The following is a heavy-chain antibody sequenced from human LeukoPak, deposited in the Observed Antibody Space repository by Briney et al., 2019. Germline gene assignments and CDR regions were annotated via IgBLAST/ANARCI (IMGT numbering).Heavy chain of an antibody. D-gene: IGHD3-3*01. CDR3: AKDNITSGFWSGYIDY. Sequence: GGSLRLSCAASGFTFSSYAMHWVRQAPGKGLEWVAVISYDGSNKYYADSVKGRFTISRDNSKNTLYLQMNSLRAEDTAVYYCAKDNITSGFWSGYIDYWGQGTLVTVSS. V-gene: IGHV3-30-3*01. J-gene: IGHJ4*02. CDR1: GFTFSSYA. CDR2: ISYDGSNK.